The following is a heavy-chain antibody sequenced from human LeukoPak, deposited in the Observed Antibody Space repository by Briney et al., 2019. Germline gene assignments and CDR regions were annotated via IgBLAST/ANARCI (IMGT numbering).Heavy chain of an antibody. V-gene: IGHV3-23*01. CDR1: GFTFSSYA. CDR3: AKFRGPSSGWFFDY. Sequence: GGSLRLSCAASGFTFSSYAMSWVCQAPGKGLEWVSTILGSGRSTYYADSVKGRFTVSRDNSKNTLYLQMNSLTAEDTALYYCAKFRGPSSGWFFDYWGQGTLVTVSS. J-gene: IGHJ4*02. CDR2: ILGSGRST. D-gene: IGHD6-19*01.